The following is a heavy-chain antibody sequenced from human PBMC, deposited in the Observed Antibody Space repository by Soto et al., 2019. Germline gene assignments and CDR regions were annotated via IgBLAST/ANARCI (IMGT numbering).Heavy chain of an antibody. CDR3: ARGSSSYYDYGMDV. CDR1: GGSFSGYY. Sequence: SETLSLTCAVYGGSFSGYYWSWIRQPPGKGLEWIGEINHSGSTNYNPSLKSRVTISVDTSKDQFSLKLTSVTAADTAVYFCARGSSSYYDYGMDVWGHGTTVTVSS. CDR2: INHSGST. D-gene: IGHD6-6*01. V-gene: IGHV4-34*01. J-gene: IGHJ6*02.